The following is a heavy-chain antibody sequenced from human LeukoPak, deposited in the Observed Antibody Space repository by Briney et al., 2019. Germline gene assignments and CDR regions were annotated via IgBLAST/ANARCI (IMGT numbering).Heavy chain of an antibody. CDR2: IYYSGST. J-gene: IGHJ6*02. D-gene: IGHD3-10*01. CDR3: ARVPTMVRGESYYYGMDV. Sequence: SETLSLTCTVSGGSISSYYWSWIRQPPGKGLEWIGYIYYSGSTNYNPSLKSRVTISVDTSKNQFSLKLSSVTAADTAVYYCARVPTMVRGESYYYGMDVWGQGTLVTVS. V-gene: IGHV4-59*01. CDR1: GGSISSYY.